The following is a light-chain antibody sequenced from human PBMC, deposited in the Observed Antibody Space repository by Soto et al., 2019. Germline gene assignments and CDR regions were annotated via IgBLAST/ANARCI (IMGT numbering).Light chain of an antibody. CDR2: DTN. CDR3: LLSFSGDNYV. J-gene: IGLJ1*01. V-gene: IGLV7-46*02. CDR1: TGAVASGHC. Sequence: QAVVTQEPSLTVSPGGTVTFTCGSSTGAVASGHCAYWFQQKPGQAPRTLIYDTNNKHSWTPARFSGSLLGGKAALTLLGAQPEDEADYYCLLSFSGDNYVFGTGTKVTVL.